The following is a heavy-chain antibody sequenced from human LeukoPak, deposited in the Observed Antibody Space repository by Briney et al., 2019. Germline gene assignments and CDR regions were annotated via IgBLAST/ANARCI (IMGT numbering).Heavy chain of an antibody. CDR1: GFSFNTYG. CDR3: AKRLRDGYNSPIDY. D-gene: IGHD5-24*01. J-gene: IGHJ4*02. V-gene: IGHV3-23*01. Sequence: GGSLRLSCVGSGFSFNTYGMNWVRQAPGKGLEWVSGISDSGRNTYYADSVNGRFTISRDISKNTVYLQMNSLRAEDTALYYCAKRLRDGYNSPIDYWGQGALVTVSS. CDR2: ISDSGRNT.